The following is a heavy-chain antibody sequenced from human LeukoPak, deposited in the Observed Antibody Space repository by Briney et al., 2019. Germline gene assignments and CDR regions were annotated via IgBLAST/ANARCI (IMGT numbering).Heavy chain of an antibody. D-gene: IGHD3-9*01. CDR1: GYTVSGYY. V-gene: IGHV1-2*02. J-gene: IGHJ4*02. CDR3: ARSPDILTGENFDY. CDR2: INPKSGGT. Sequence: GASVKVSCKASGYTVSGYYMHWVRQAPGQGLEWMGWINPKSGGTNEAQKFHDRVTMTRDTSIRTAYMEVSRLRSDGTAVYYCARSPDILTGENFDYWGQGTLVTVSS.